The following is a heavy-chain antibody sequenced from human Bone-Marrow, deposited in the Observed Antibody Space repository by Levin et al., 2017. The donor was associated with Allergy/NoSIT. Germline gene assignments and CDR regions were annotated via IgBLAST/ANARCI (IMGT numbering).Heavy chain of an antibody. D-gene: IGHD4-17*01. V-gene: IGHV5-51*01. CDR1: GYSFESFW. J-gene: IGHJ4*02. CDR2: IYPHDFDT. Sequence: TTGGSLRLSCKGLGYSFESFWIGWVRQRPGKGLEWMGIIYPHDFDTRYSPSFEGQVTISVDKSINTAYLQWSGLKASDSAMYYCARTTVTSSTFDYWGQGTLVTVSS. CDR3: ARTTVTSSTFDY.